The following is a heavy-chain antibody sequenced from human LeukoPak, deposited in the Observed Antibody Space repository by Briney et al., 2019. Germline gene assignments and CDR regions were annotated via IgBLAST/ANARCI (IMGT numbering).Heavy chain of an antibody. CDR3: ARHTSSIAAPFDY. J-gene: IGHJ4*02. Sequence: PSETLSLTCTVSGGSISSYYWSWIRQPPGKGLEWIGYIYYSGSTNYNPSLKSRVTISVDTSKNQFSLKLSSVTAADTAVYYCARHTSSIAAPFDYWGQGTLVTVSS. D-gene: IGHD6-6*01. CDR1: GGSISSYY. CDR2: IYYSGST. V-gene: IGHV4-59*08.